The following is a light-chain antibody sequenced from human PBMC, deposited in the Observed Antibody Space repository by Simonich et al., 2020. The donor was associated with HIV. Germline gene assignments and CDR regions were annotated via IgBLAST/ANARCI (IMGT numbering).Light chain of an antibody. CDR1: QSVLYSSNNKNY. CDR2: RAS. Sequence: DIVMTQSPDSLAVSLGERATINCKSSQSVLYSSNNKNYLVWYQQKPGQPPKLLIYRASTRESGVPDRFSGSGSGTDFTLTISSLQAEDVAVYYCQQYYSTPLTFGGGTKVEIK. V-gene: IGKV4-1*01. J-gene: IGKJ4*01. CDR3: QQYYSTPLT.